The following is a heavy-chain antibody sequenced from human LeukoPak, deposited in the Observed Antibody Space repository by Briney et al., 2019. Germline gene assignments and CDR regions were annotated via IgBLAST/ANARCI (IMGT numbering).Heavy chain of an antibody. D-gene: IGHD3-22*01. J-gene: IGHJ4*02. CDR1: GYTFTSYY. Sequence: ASVKVSCKASGYTFTSYYMHWVRQAPGQGLEWMGIINPSGGNTNYTQKFQVRVTMTTDTSAKIAYMELRSLRSDDTAVYYCARGYQTSYYDRSGYLTYFDYWGQGTLVTVSS. CDR3: ARGYQTSYYDRSGYLTYFDY. V-gene: IGHV1-46*01. CDR2: INPSGGNT.